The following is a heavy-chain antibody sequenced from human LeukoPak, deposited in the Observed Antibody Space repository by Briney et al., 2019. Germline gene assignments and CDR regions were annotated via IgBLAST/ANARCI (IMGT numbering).Heavy chain of an antibody. Sequence: PGGSLRLSCAASGFIVSGFAVHWVRQTSGRGLEWLGRIRTKSRDDSKNTAYLQMNSLKTEDTAVYYCAKGGTIVGARDQYYFDYWGQGTLVTVSS. J-gene: IGHJ4*02. V-gene: IGHV3-73*01. CDR2: IRTK. CDR1: GFIVSGFA. D-gene: IGHD1-26*01. CDR3: AKGGTIVGARDQYYFDY.